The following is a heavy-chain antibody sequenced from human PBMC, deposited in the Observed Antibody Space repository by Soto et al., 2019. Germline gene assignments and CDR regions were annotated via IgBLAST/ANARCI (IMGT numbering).Heavy chain of an antibody. V-gene: IGHV4-30-4*01. Sequence: PSETLSLTCTVSGGSISSGDYYWSWIRQPPGKGLEWIGYIYYSGSTYYNPSLNSRVTISVDMSKNQFSLRLSSVTAADTAVYYCAREDYTGNSRFFDYWGQGVLVTVSS. CDR3: AREDYTGNSRFFDY. CDR2: IYYSGST. CDR1: GGSISSGDYY. J-gene: IGHJ4*02. D-gene: IGHD3-9*01.